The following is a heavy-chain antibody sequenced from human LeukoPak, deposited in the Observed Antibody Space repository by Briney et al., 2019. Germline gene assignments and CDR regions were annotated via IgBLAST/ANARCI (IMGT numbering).Heavy chain of an antibody. V-gene: IGHV1-18*01. CDR1: GYTFTNYG. Sequence: GASVKVSCKASGYTFTNYGLSWVRQAPGQGLEWMGWISGYNGNTNYAQKLQGRVTMTTDTSTSTAYMELRSLRSDDTAVYYCARDVRMVRGVIIEGVGYWGQGTLVTVSS. CDR3: ARDVRMVRGVIIEGVGY. D-gene: IGHD3-10*01. J-gene: IGHJ4*02. CDR2: ISGYNGNT.